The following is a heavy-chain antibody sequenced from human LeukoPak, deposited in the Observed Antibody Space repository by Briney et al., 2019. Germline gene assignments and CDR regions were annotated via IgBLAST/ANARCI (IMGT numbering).Heavy chain of an antibody. CDR2: FDPEDGET. V-gene: IGHV1-24*01. CDR3: ATRANYYGMDV. Sequence: ASVTVSFKVSGYTLTELSMHWVRQAPGKGLEWMGGFDPEDGETIYAQKFQGRVTMTEDTSTDTAYMELSSLRSEDTAVYYCATRANYYGMDVWGQGTTVTVSS. CDR1: GYTLTELS. D-gene: IGHD1-26*01. J-gene: IGHJ6*02.